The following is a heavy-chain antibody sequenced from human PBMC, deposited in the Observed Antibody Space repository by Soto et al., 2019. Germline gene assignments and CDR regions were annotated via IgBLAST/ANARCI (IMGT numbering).Heavy chain of an antibody. CDR1: GYTFTSYA. V-gene: IGHV1-3*01. CDR3: AGSITIFGVVKYYFDY. D-gene: IGHD3-3*01. CDR2: INAGNGNT. Sequence: ASVKVSCKASGYTFTSYAMHWVSQAPGQRLERMGWINAGNGNTKYSQKFQGRVTITRDTSASTAYMELSSLRSEDTAVYYCAGSITIFGVVKYYFDYWGQGTLVTVSS. J-gene: IGHJ4*02.